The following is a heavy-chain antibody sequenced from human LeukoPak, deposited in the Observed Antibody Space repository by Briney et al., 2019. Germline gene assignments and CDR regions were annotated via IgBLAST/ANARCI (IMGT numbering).Heavy chain of an antibody. J-gene: IGHJ3*02. D-gene: IGHD1-26*01. CDR2: INPSGGST. Sequence: VASVKVSCKVSGYTLTELSMHWVRQAPGQGLEWMGIINPSGGSTSYAQKLQGRVTMTTDTSTSTAYMELRSLRSDDTAVYYCARDAWELPGTDAFDIWGQGTMVTVSS. V-gene: IGHV1-46*01. CDR1: GYTLTELS. CDR3: ARDAWELPGTDAFDI.